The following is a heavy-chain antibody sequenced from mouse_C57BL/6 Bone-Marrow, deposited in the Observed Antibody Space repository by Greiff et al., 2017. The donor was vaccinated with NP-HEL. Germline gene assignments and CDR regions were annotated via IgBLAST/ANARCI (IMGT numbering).Heavy chain of an antibody. V-gene: IGHV1-4*01. CDR2: INPSSGYT. D-gene: IGHD2-1*01. J-gene: IGHJ3*01. Sequence: QVQLQQSGAELARPGASVKMSCKASGYTFTSYTMHWVKQRPGQGLEWIGYINPSSGYTKYNQKFKDKATLTADKSSSTAYMQLSSLTSEDSAVYDCAREIYYGNYVDWFAYWGQGTLVTVSA. CDR3: AREIYYGNYVDWFAY. CDR1: GYTFTSYT.